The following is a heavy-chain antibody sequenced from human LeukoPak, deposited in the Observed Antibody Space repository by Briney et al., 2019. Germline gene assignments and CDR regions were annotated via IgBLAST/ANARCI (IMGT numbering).Heavy chain of an antibody. Sequence: TGGSLRLSCAASGFTFTYYAMNWVRQAPGKGLEWVSAISGSGSDSSTYYADSVRGRFTISSDNSKNTLYMQMNCLKAEDAAVYYCAKAGDYSYVDFWGQGNLVTVSS. CDR1: GFTFTYYA. CDR3: AKAGDYSYVDF. V-gene: IGHV3-23*01. CDR2: ISGSGSDSST. D-gene: IGHD4-11*01. J-gene: IGHJ4*02.